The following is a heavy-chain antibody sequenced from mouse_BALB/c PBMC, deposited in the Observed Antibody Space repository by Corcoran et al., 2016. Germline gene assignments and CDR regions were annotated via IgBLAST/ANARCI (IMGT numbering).Heavy chain of an antibody. D-gene: IGHD2-10*01. Sequence: QIQLVQSGPELKKPGETVRISCKASGYTFTTAGMQWVQKMPGKGLKWIGWINTHSGVPKYAEDFKGRFAFSLETSASTAYLQISNLKNEDTATYFCARSRAYYGKGDYAMDYWGQGTSVTVSS. CDR3: ARSRAYYGKGDYAMDY. CDR2: INTHSGVP. J-gene: IGHJ4*01. V-gene: IGHV9-4*02. CDR1: GYTFTTAG.